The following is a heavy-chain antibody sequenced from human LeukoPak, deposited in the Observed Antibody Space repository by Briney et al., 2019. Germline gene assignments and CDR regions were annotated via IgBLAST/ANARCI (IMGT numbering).Heavy chain of an antibody. J-gene: IGHJ6*03. Sequence: GASVKVSCKASGYTFTSYGISWVRQAPGQGLEWMGGIIPIFGTANYAQKFQGRVTITADESTSTAYMELSSLRSEDTAVYYCARAPVVPAANNEGDYFYYYYMDVWGKGTTVTVSS. V-gene: IGHV1-69*13. D-gene: IGHD2-2*01. CDR2: IIPIFGTA. CDR1: GYTFTSYG. CDR3: ARAPVVPAANNEGDYFYYYYMDV.